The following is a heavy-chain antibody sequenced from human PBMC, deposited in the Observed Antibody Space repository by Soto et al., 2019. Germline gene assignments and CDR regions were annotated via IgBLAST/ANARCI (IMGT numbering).Heavy chain of an antibody. Sequence: GESLKISCQASGYNFSTYWIGWVRHMPGRRLECMGIIYPGDSDTRYSPTFEVRVTISADRSISTAYLQWRSLKASDIAMYYCARIYYDDSGFYCGDSCVFGGRERIGTVS. J-gene: IGHJ3*01. V-gene: IGHV5-51*01. CDR3: ARIYYDDSGFYCGDSCVF. CDR1: GYNFSTYW. D-gene: IGHD3-22*01. CDR2: IYPGDSDT.